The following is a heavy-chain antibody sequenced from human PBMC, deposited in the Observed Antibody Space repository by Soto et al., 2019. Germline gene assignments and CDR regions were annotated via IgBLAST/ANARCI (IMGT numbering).Heavy chain of an antibody. CDR3: ARDPWELGDGMDV. CDR1: GYTFINFD. Sequence: GASVKVSCKASGYTFINFDISWVRQAAGQGLEWLGWMNPGSGKTGYAKQFQGRVAMTRDASTTTSHLQLSRLISDDTAVYYCARDPWELGDGMDVWGRGTTVIVSS. J-gene: IGHJ6*02. D-gene: IGHD1-26*01. V-gene: IGHV1-8*02. CDR2: MNPGSGKT.